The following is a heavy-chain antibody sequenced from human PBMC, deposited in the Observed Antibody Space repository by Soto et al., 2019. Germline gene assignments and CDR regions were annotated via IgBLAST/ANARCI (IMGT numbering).Heavy chain of an antibody. CDR3: ARGGNSHFDF. J-gene: IGHJ4*02. D-gene: IGHD6-13*01. V-gene: IGHV3-53*01. Sequence: EVQLVESGGGLIQPGGSLRLSCAASGFTISSNYMSWVRQAPGKGLEWVSVIYSGGIGVITYYADSVKGRFTISRDVSKNTVFLQMNSLRAEDAAVYYCARGGNSHFDFWGQGTLVTVSS. CDR1: GFTISSNY. CDR2: IYSGGIGVIT.